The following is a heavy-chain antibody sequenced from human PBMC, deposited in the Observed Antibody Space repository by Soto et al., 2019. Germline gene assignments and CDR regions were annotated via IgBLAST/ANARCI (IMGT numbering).Heavy chain of an antibody. Sequence: PGGSLRLSCAASGFTFSSYAMHWVRQAPGKGLEWVAVISYDGSNKYYADSVKGRFTISRDNSKNTLYLQMNSLRAEGTAVYYCTPLPMSGVFYTWGQGTMVTVSS. D-gene: IGHD2-8*01. CDR1: GFTFSSYA. CDR3: TPLPMSGVFYT. CDR2: ISYDGSNK. V-gene: IGHV3-30-3*01. J-gene: IGHJ3*02.